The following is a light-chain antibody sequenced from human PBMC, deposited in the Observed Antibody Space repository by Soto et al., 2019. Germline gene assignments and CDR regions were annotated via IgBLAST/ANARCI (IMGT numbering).Light chain of an antibody. CDR3: QVWDRSSDHYV. V-gene: IGLV3-21*02. J-gene: IGLJ1*01. CDR2: DDS. CDR1: NIESKS. Sequence: SYELTQPPSVSVAPGQTARITCGGSNIESKSVHWYQQKPGQAPVLAVYDDSDRPSGIPERFSGSNSGNTATLTISGVEAGDEADYYCQVWDRSSDHYVFGTGTKLNVL.